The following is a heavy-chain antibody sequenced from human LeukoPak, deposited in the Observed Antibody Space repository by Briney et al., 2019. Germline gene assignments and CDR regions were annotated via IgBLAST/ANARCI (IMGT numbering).Heavy chain of an antibody. Sequence: GGSLRLPCAASGFIFRTSGMNWVRQAPGKGLEWVSFISGSTYYINYADSVKGRFTISRDNAKNSLYLQLDSLSADDTAVYYCATGDYFDDWGQGTLVTVSS. CDR2: ISGSTYYI. J-gene: IGHJ4*02. CDR3: ATGDYFDD. V-gene: IGHV3-21*01. CDR1: GFIFRTSG.